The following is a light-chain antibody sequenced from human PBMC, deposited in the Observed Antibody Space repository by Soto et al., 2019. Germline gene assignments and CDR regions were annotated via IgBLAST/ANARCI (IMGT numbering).Light chain of an antibody. CDR1: SSDIGVYNY. CDR2: EVN. V-gene: IGLV2-14*01. J-gene: IGLJ1*01. Sequence: QSALTQPASVSGSAGQSITFCCTGTSSDIGVYNYVSWYQQHPGKAPKLMIYEVNNRPSGVSNRFSGSKSGNTASLTISGLQAEDEADYYCSSYTTSNTYVFGTGTKVTVL. CDR3: SSYTTSNTYV.